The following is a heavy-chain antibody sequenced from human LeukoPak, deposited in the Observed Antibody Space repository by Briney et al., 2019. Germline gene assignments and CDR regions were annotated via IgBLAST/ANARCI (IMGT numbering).Heavy chain of an antibody. CDR2: ISSSSTI. J-gene: IGHJ4*02. Sequence: GGSLRLSCAASGFTFSSYSMNWVRQAPGKGLEWVSYISSSSTIYYADSVKGRFTISRDNAKNSLYLQMNSLRAEDTAVYYCARDLDGSGSYYTDYWGQGTLVTVSS. CDR3: ARDLDGSGSYYTDY. CDR1: GFTFSSYS. V-gene: IGHV3-48*01. D-gene: IGHD3-10*01.